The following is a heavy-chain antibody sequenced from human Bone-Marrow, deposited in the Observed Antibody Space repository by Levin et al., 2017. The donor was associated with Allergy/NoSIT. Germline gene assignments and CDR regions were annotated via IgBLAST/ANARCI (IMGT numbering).Heavy chain of an antibody. CDR2: IKSKTDGGTT. Sequence: GESLKISCAASGFTFSNAWMSWVRQAPGKGLEWVGRIKSKTDGGTTDYAAPVKGRFTISRDDSKNTLYLQMNSLKTEDTAVYYCTTFRDGYNLRYFDLWGRGTLVTVSS. D-gene: IGHD5-24*01. V-gene: IGHV3-15*01. CDR1: GFTFSNAW. J-gene: IGHJ2*01. CDR3: TTFRDGYNLRYFDL.